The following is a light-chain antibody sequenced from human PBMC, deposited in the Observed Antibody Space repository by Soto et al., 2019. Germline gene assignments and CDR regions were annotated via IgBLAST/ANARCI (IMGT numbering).Light chain of an antibody. CDR1: QSVSSSY. J-gene: IGKJ1*01. Sequence: ESMLTQSPGTRSWSPGERAALSCSASQSVSSSYLAWYQQKPGQAPRLLIYGASSRATGIPDRFSGSGSGTDFTLTISRLEPEDFAVYYCQQYGSSTGTFGQGTKVDIK. CDR2: GAS. CDR3: QQYGSSTGT. V-gene: IGKV3-20*01.